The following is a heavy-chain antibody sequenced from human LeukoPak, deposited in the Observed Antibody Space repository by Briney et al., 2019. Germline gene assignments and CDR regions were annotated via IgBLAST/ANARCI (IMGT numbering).Heavy chain of an antibody. CDR1: EFTFSSYS. V-gene: IGHV3-48*01. J-gene: IGHJ4*02. CDR3: ARSRGNSGSYSLDY. D-gene: IGHD1-26*01. CDR2: ISSSSSTI. Sequence: PGGSLRLSCEASEFTFSSYSMNWVRQAPGKGLEWDSYISSSSSTIYYAESVKGRFTISRDNAKNSLYLQMNSLRVEDTAVYYCARSRGNSGSYSLDYWGQGTLVTVSS.